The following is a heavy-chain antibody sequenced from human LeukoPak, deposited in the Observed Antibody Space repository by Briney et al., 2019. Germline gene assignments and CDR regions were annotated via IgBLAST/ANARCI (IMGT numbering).Heavy chain of an antibody. V-gene: IGHV3-23*01. CDR2: ISGSGGST. Sequence: GGSLRLSCAPSGFTFSNYAMSWVRHAPGKGLEWGSAISGSGGSTYYADAKKGRCTIFRDNSKSTLYLEMNSLRAEDTAVYYCAKNYDTNGYYPDSWGQGTLVTVSS. D-gene: IGHD3-22*01. CDR1: GFTFSNYA. CDR3: AKNYDTNGYYPDS. J-gene: IGHJ4*02.